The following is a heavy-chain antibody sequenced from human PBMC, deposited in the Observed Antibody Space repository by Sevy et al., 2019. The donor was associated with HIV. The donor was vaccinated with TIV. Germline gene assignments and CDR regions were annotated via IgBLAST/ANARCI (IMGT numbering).Heavy chain of an antibody. CDR2: ISGRGTST. J-gene: IGHJ4*02. CDR3: GKVSIFGVGGFYDY. D-gene: IGHD3-3*01. CDR1: GFSFSTYA. V-gene: IGHV3-23*01. Sequence: GGSLRLSCAASGFSFSTYAMTWVRQAPGKGLEWVSGISGRGTSTYYTESVKGRFTISRDNSKNTVYLQMNNLRAEDTAVYYCGKVSIFGVGGFYDYWGQGTLVTVSS.